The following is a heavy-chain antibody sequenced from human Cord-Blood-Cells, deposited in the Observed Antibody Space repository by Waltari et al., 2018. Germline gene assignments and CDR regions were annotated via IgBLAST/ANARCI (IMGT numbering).Heavy chain of an antibody. J-gene: IGHJ2*01. CDR2: INHSGST. CDR3: ARGRGIAARPGSRYFDL. CDR1: GGSFSGYY. Sequence: QVQLQQWGAGLLKPSETLSLTCAVYGGSFSGYYWSWIRQPPGKGLEWIGEINHSGSTNANPSLKSRVTISVDTSKNQFSLKLSSVTAADTAVYYCARGRGIAARPGSRYFDLWGRGTLVTVSS. D-gene: IGHD6-6*01. V-gene: IGHV4-34*01.